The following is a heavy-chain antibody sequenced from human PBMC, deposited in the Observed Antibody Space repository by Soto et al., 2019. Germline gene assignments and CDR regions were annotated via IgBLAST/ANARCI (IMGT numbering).Heavy chain of an antibody. CDR1: GGSFSGYY. CDR2: INHSGST. V-gene: IGHV4-34*01. Sequence: PSETLSLTCAVYGGSFSGYYWSWIRQPPGKGLEWIGEINHSGSTNYNPSLKSRVTISVDTSKNQFSLKLSSVTAADTAVYYCARGSSGYYYGSTWWFDPWGQGTLVTVSS. D-gene: IGHD3-22*01. J-gene: IGHJ5*02. CDR3: ARGSSGYYYGSTWWFDP.